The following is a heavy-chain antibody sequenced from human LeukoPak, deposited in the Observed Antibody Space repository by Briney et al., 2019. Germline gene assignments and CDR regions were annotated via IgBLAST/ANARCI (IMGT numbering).Heavy chain of an antibody. V-gene: IGHV4-59*01. CDR1: NGSISSYY. Sequence: SETLSLTCTVSNGSISSYYWSWIRPPPGKGLEWIGNIYYSGSTNYNPSLKSRVTISVDTSKNQFFLKLSSVTAADTAVYYCARGPTVVHYYYGMDVWGQGTTVTVSS. J-gene: IGHJ6*02. CDR2: IYYSGST. CDR3: ARGPTVVHYYYGMDV. D-gene: IGHD4-23*01.